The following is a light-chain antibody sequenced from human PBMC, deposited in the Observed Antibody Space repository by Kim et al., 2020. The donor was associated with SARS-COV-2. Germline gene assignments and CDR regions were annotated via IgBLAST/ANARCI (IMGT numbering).Light chain of an antibody. Sequence: EVVMTQSPGTLSVSPGERVTLSCRASQSVNDNLAWYQQKPGQAPRLLIYDTSTRATGIPARFSGSGSGTEFTLTISTLQSKDLAVYYCQKYNNWPPLTFGGGTKVDIK. CDR2: DTS. V-gene: IGKV3-15*01. CDR3: QKYNNWPPLT. J-gene: IGKJ4*01. CDR1: QSVNDN.